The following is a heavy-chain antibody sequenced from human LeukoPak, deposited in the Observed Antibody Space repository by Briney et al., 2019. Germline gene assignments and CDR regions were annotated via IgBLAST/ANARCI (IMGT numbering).Heavy chain of an antibody. Sequence: PGGSLRLSCAASGFTFTTYWMHWVRQAPGKGLVWVSHINSDGRITSYADSVKGRFTISRDNAKNTLYMQRNSLRAEDTAVYYCARDLSDYYEQYYFDYWGQGTLVTVSS. V-gene: IGHV3-74*01. CDR3: ARDLSDYYEQYYFDY. J-gene: IGHJ4*02. D-gene: IGHD3-22*01. CDR1: GFTFTTYW. CDR2: INSDGRIT.